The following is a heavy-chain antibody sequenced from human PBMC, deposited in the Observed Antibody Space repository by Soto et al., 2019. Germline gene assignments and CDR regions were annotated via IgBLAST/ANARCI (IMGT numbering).Heavy chain of an antibody. D-gene: IGHD6-19*01. CDR3: ARDREAKQWLVRAELDL. V-gene: IGHV3-11*01. CDR2: ISSSGSTI. CDR1: GFTFSDYY. Sequence: QVQLVESGGGLVEPGGSLRLSCAASGFTFSDYYMSWIRQAPGKGLEWVSYISSSGSTIYYADSVKGRFTISRDNAKNSLYLQMNSLRAEDTAVYYCARDREAKQWLVRAELDLWGRGTLVTVSS. J-gene: IGHJ2*01.